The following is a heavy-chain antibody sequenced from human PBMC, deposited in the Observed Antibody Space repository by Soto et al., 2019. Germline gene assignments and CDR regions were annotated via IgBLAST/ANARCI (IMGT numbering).Heavy chain of an antibody. J-gene: IGHJ6*02. CDR2: IYYSGST. D-gene: IGHD5-12*01. Sequence: QVQLQESGPGLVKPSQTLSLTCTVSGGSISSGGYYWSWIRQHPGKGLEWIGYIYYSGSTYYNPSLNRRVSISVDTSKTRFSLKLSSVTAADTAVYYCARDDSGYGPEGYYYYGMDVWGQGPTVTVSS. CDR3: ARDDSGYGPEGYYYYGMDV. V-gene: IGHV4-31*03. CDR1: GGSISSGGYY.